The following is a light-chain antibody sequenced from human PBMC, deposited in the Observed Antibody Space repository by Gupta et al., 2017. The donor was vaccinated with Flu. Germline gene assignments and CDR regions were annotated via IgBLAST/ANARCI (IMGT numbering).Light chain of an antibody. Sequence: VLTQSPATLSLSPGGRATLSCRASQYVRSDLAWYQQKPGQAPRLIIFDASHRAAGIPARFSGRGYGKLFTLTSSRLEHEDCAVYYGQQRYASWTFGQGTTVEIK. V-gene: IGKV3-11*01. CDR1: QYVRSD. J-gene: IGKJ1*01. CDR2: DAS. CDR3: QQRYASWT.